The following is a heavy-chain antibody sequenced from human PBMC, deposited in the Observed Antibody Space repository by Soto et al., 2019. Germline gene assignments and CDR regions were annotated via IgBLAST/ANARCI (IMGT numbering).Heavy chain of an antibody. Sequence: PSETLSLTCAVYGGSFSGYYWSWIRQPPGKGLEWIGEINHSGSTYYNPSLQGRVTISVDTSKNQFSLKLSSVTPADTAVYFCAGRSSLASVQVYFGEISNYNWFDPWGQGTLVTVSS. CDR3: AGRSSLASVQVYFGEISNYNWFDP. V-gene: IGHV4-34*01. CDR1: GGSFSGYY. CDR2: INHSGST. D-gene: IGHD3-10*01. J-gene: IGHJ5*02.